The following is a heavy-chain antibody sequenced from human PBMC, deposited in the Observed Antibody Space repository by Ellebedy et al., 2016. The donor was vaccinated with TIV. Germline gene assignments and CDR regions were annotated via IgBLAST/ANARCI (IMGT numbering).Heavy chain of an antibody. V-gene: IGHV4-31*03. Sequence: SETLSLXXTVSGGSISSGGYYWSWIRQHPGKGLEWIGYIYYSGSTYYNPSLKSRVTISVDTSKNQFSLKLSSVTAADTAVHYCARGRRITIFGVAHTPPYYMDVWGKGTTVTVSS. D-gene: IGHD3-3*01. CDR2: IYYSGST. CDR3: ARGRRITIFGVAHTPPYYMDV. J-gene: IGHJ6*03. CDR1: GGSISSGGYY.